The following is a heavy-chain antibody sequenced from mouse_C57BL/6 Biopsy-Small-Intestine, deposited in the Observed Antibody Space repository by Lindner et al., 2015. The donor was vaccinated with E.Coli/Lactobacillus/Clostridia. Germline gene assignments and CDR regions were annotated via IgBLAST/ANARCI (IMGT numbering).Heavy chain of an antibody. CDR3: VREGGDRSGYYFHY. D-gene: IGHD1-1*01. V-gene: IGHV1S20*02. CDR2: ISVYYGDT. CDR1: GYTFTTYG. J-gene: IGHJ4*01. Sequence: SVKVSCKASGYTFTTYGMSWVRQAPGQGLEWMGWISVYYGDTKYAQNLQGRVTMTTDTSTRTAYMELRSLKFDDTAVYFCVREGGDRSGYYFHYWGQGTLVTVSS.